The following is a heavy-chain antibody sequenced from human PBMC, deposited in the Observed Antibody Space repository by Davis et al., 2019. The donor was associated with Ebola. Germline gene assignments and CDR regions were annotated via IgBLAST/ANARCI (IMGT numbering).Heavy chain of an antibody. CDR1: GYTFIGYY. J-gene: IGHJ4*02. CDR3: ARGGSLEVLD. Sequence: ASVKVSCKASGYTFIGYYIHWVRQAPGHGLEWMGWINPNNGDTNYPQKFQDRVTMTRDTSVSTAYLELSSLRSDDTAVYYCARGGSLEVLDWGQGTLVTVSS. V-gene: IGHV1-2*02. CDR2: INPNNGDT. D-gene: IGHD3-10*01.